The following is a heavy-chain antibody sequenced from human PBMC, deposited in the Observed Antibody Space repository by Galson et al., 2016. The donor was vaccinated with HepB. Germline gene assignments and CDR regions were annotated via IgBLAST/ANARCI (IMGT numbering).Heavy chain of an antibody. J-gene: IGHJ4*02. CDR1: GFTFSNYA. CDR2: ISGSGDNT. D-gene: IGHD6-13*01. Sequence: SLRLSCAASGFTFSNYAMSWVRQAPGKGLEWVSAISGSGDNTYYTESVKGRFTISRDNSKNTMYLQMNSLRAEDTAVYYCAKDGYIAAVSKGSKYWGQGTLVTVSS. CDR3: AKDGYIAAVSKGSKY. V-gene: IGHV3-23*01.